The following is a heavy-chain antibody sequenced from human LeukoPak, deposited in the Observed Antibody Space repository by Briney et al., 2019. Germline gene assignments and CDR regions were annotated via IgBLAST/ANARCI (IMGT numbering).Heavy chain of an antibody. CDR1: GYTFTDYY. Sequence: GASVKVSCKASGYTFTDYYIHWVRQAPGQGLEWMGWINPNSGGTNYAQKFQGRVTMTRDTSISTAYMELSRLRSDDTAVYYCARGVYSSSWYPIWGQGTMVTVSS. CDR2: INPNSGGT. V-gene: IGHV1-2*02. J-gene: IGHJ3*02. CDR3: ARGVYSSSWYPI. D-gene: IGHD6-13*01.